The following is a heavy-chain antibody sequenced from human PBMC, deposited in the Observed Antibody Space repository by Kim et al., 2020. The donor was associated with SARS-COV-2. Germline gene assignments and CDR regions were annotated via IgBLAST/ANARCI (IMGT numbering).Heavy chain of an antibody. CDR2: INAGNGNT. V-gene: IGHV1-3*01. Sequence: ASVKVSCKASGYTFTSYAMHWVRQAPGQRLEWMGWINAGNGNTKYSQKFQGRVTITRDTSASTAYMELSSLRSEDTAVYYCAREFTAGDYYDSSGYFSFDPWGQGTLVTVSS. CDR3: AREFTAGDYYDSSGYFSFDP. CDR1: GYTFTSYA. J-gene: IGHJ5*02. D-gene: IGHD3-22*01.